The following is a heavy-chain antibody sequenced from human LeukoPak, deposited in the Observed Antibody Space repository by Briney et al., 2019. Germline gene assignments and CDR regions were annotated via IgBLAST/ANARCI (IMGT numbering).Heavy chain of an antibody. CDR2: INSNGGNT. J-gene: IGHJ4*02. Sequence: GGSLRLSCAASGFTFSTYAMHWVRQAPGKGLEYVSAINSNGGNTYYAYSVKGRFTISRDNSKNTLYLQMGSLRAEDMAVYYCATWSGRNDYWGQGTLVTASS. D-gene: IGHD3-3*01. V-gene: IGHV3-64*01. CDR1: GFTFSTYA. CDR3: ATWSGRNDY.